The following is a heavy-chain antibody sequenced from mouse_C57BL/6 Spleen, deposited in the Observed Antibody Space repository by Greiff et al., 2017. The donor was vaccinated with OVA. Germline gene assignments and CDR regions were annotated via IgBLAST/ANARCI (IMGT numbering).Heavy chain of an antibody. Sequence: VQLQQSGPELVKPGASVKISCKASGYAFSSSWMNWVKQRPGKGLEWIGRIYPGDGDTNYNGKFKGKATLTADKSSSTAYMQLSSLTSEDSAVYFCSALYYDSAMDYWGQGTSVTVSS. CDR2: IYPGDGDT. CDR1: GYAFSSSW. CDR3: SALYYDSAMDY. J-gene: IGHJ4*01. V-gene: IGHV1-82*01. D-gene: IGHD2-4*01.